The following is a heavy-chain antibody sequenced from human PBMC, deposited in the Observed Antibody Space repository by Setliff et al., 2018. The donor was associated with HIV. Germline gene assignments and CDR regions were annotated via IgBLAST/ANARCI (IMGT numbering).Heavy chain of an antibody. CDR1: GGTLSSYA. CDR3: ANGYSSGWYLVTAFDI. J-gene: IGHJ3*02. D-gene: IGHD6-19*01. Sequence: ASVKVSCKASGGTLSSYAISWVRQAPGQGLEWMGRIIPISGTANNAQKFQGRVTITRDTPASTAYMELSSLRSEDTAMYYCANGYSSGWYLVTAFDIWGQGTMVTVSS. V-gene: IGHV1-69*05. CDR2: IIPISGTA.